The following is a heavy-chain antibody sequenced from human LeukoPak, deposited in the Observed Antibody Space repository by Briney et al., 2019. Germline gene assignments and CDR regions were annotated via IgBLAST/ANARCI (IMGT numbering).Heavy chain of an antibody. D-gene: IGHD2-2*01. J-gene: IGHJ5*02. V-gene: IGHV1-2*04. CDR2: INPNSGGT. CDR3: ARAVPHIVVVPAATQWSFDP. CDR1: GYTFTGYY. Sequence: ASVKVSCKASGYTFTGYYMHWVRQAPGQGLEWMGWINPNSGGTNYAQKSQGWVTMTRDTSISTAYMELSRLRSDDTAVYYCARAVPHIVVVPAATQWSFDPWGQGTLVTVSS.